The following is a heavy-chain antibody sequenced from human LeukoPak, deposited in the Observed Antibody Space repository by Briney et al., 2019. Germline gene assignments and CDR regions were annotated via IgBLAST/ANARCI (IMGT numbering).Heavy chain of an antibody. Sequence: ASVKVSCKASGGTFSSYAISWVRQAPGQGLEWMGWINPHSDDRNYAQRFQGRVTMTRDTSISTVYMELSGLTSDDTAVYYCARDGPCSSTNCQNFDSWGQGALVTVSS. J-gene: IGHJ4*02. CDR1: GGTFSSYA. CDR2: INPHSDDR. V-gene: IGHV1-2*02. CDR3: ARDGPCSSTNCQNFDS. D-gene: IGHD2-2*01.